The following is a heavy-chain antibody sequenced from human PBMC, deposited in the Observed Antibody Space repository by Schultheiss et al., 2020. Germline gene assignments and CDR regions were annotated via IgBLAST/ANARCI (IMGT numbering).Heavy chain of an antibody. CDR3: ARVGYFLDV. CDR2: IYYSGST. J-gene: IGHJ6*02. V-gene: IGHV4-34*09. CDR1: GGSFSGYY. Sequence: SETLSLTCAVYGGSFSGYYWSWIRQPPGKGLEWIGYIYYSGSTYYNPSLKSRVTISVDTSKNQFSLKLSSVTAADTAVYYCARVGYFLDVWGQGTTVTVSS. D-gene: IGHD2/OR15-2a*01.